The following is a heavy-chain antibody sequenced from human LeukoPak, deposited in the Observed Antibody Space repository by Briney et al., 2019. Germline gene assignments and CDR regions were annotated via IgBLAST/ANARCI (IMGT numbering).Heavy chain of an antibody. CDR2: INPNSGGT. D-gene: IGHD3-22*01. V-gene: IGHV1-2*02. Sequence: ASVKVSCKASGYTFTGYYMHWVRQAPGQGLEWTGWINPNSGGTNYAQKFQGRVTKTRDTSISTAYMELSRLRSDDTAVYYCARTAGYYDSSGCYWGQGTLVTVSS. CDR3: ARTAGYYDSSGCY. CDR1: GYTFTGYY. J-gene: IGHJ4*02.